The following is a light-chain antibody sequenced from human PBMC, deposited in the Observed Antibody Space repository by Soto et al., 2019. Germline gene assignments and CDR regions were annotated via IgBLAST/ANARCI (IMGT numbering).Light chain of an antibody. Sequence: IQLTQSPSSLYASVGDRVTITCXASQAIRTALGWYQQKPGKVPKLLIYAASILQSGVPSRFSGSGSGTDFTLTISSLQPEDFATYFCQQSYSTPITFGQGTRLEIK. V-gene: IGKV1-39*01. CDR1: QAIRTA. CDR3: QQSYSTPIT. CDR2: AAS. J-gene: IGKJ5*01.